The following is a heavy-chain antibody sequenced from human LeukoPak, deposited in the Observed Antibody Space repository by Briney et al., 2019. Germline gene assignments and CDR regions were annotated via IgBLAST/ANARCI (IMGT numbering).Heavy chain of an antibody. CDR2: IYYNESI. D-gene: IGHD3-10*01. CDR1: GVSISSYY. J-gene: IGHJ6*03. CDR3: ARSNSETYYNLYYYYYMDF. Sequence: PSETLSLTCTVSGVSISSYYWSWIRQSPGKGLEGIGFIYYNESITYNPSLKSRVAISVDTSKNQFSLKMSSVTAADTDVYYCARSNSETYYNLYYYYYMDFWGKGITVTISS. V-gene: IGHV4-59*01.